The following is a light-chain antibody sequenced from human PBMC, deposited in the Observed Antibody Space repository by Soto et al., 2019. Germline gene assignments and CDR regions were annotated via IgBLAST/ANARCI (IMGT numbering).Light chain of an antibody. V-gene: IGKV1-5*03. CDR1: QSISSW. CDR3: QQYNSFPLT. J-gene: IGKJ3*01. Sequence: DIQMAQSPSTLSASVGGRVTIACRASQSISSWLAWYQQKPGTAPKLLIYKASSLESGVPTRFSGSGSGTEFTLTISSLQPDDSATYYCQQYNSFPLTFGPGTKVDI. CDR2: KAS.